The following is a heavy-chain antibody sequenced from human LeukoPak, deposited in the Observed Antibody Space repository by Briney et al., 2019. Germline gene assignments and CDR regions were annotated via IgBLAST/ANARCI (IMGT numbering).Heavy chain of an antibody. Sequence: SETLSLTCTVSGGSITGYFWSWIRQPPGKGLEWIGYVFYSGGTLYNPSLNSRVTMSVGTSKTQFSLKLTSVTAADTAVYYCAKGPPPSQFYYYLDVWGKGTTVTVSS. CDR2: VFYSGGT. CDR1: GGSITGYF. J-gene: IGHJ6*03. CDR3: AKGPPPSQFYYYLDV. V-gene: IGHV4-59*08.